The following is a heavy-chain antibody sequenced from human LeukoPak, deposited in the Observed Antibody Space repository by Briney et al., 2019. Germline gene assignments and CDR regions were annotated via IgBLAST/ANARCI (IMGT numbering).Heavy chain of an antibody. CDR2: IYSGGST. J-gene: IGHJ4*02. D-gene: IGHD3-10*01. CDR3: ARVGGH. V-gene: IGHV3-53*01. Sequence: GGSLRLSCAASGLTVSRNYTSWVRQAPGKGLESVSVIYSGGSTYYADSVRGRFTISRDNSKNTLYLQMNSLRVEDTAVYYCARVGGHWGQGILVTVSS. CDR1: GLTVSRNY.